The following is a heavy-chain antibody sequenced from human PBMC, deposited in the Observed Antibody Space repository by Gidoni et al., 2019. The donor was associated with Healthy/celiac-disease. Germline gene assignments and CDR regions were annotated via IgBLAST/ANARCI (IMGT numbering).Heavy chain of an antibody. CDR3: ARHPDYYDSSGYLS. D-gene: IGHD3-22*01. CDR1: GGSIIRSSYY. V-gene: IGHV4-39*01. Sequence: QLQLQESGPGLVKPSETLSLTCTVSGGSIIRSSYYWGWIRQPPGKGLEWIGSIYYSGSTYYNPSLKSRVTISVDTSKNQFSLKLSSVTAADTAVYYCARHPDYYDSSGYLSWGQGTLVTVSS. CDR2: IYYSGST. J-gene: IGHJ4*02.